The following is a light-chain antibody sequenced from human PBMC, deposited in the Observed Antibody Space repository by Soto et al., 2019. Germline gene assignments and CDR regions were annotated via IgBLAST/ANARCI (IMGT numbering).Light chain of an antibody. CDR3: QQYGGSPAT. CDR2: GAS. CDR1: QRVSSNY. V-gene: IGKV3-20*01. J-gene: IGKJ4*01. Sequence: DIVLTQSPGTLSVSPGERATLSCRASQRVSSNYLAWYQQKPGQAPRLLIYGASSRATGVPDRFSASGSGTDFTLTISRLAPEDFAVYCCQQYGGSPATFGEGTKVEI.